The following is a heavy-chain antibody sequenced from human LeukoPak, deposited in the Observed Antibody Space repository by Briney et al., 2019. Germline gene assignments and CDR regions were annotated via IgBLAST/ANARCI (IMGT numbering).Heavy chain of an antibody. CDR3: AREEHRGPFSR. V-gene: IGHV3-9*01. J-gene: IGHJ4*02. CDR2: ISWNSGSI. D-gene: IGHD1/OR15-1a*01. CDR1: GFTFDDYA. Sequence: PGGSLRLSCAASGFTFDDYAMHWVRQAPGKGLEWVSGISWNSGSIGYADSVKGRFTISRDNAKNSLYLEMNSLRAEDTAVYHCAREEHRGPFSRGGQATLVTVSS.